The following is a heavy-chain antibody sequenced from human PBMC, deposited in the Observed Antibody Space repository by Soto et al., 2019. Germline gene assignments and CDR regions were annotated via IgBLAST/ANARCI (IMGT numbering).Heavy chain of an antibody. CDR1: GFTLSDSA. D-gene: IGHD3-3*01. V-gene: IGHV3-73*01. CDR2: IRSKGNNYAT. CDR3: SRQASDFWSGKPQYYMDV. Sequence: EVPLVESGGGLVQPGGSLTLSCAASGFTLSDSAIHWVRQASGKGLERVGRIRSKGNNYATTYGASLKGRFTISRDDSKNMAYLQMNSLNTDDAAVYYCSRQASDFWSGKPQYYMDVWGKGTTVTVSS. J-gene: IGHJ6*03.